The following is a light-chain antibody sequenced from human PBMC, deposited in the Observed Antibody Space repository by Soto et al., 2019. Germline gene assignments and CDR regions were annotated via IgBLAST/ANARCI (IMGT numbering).Light chain of an antibody. J-gene: IGLJ1*01. Sequence: QSALTQPASGSGSPGQSITISCTGTSSDVGGYNYVSWYQQHPGKAPKLMIYDVSNRPSGVSNRFSGSKSGNTASLTISGLQAEDEADYSCSSYTRSSPYVFGTGTKLTVL. V-gene: IGLV2-14*01. CDR1: SSDVGGYNY. CDR3: SSYTRSSPYV. CDR2: DVS.